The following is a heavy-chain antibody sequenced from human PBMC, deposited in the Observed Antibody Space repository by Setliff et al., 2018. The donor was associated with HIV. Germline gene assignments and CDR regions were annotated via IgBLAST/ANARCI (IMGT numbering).Heavy chain of an antibody. D-gene: IGHD1-1*01. CDR3: ATSRWTWGPDGFDI. V-gene: IGHV3-23*03. Sequence: PGGSLRLSCTASGFTFGDYALSWVRQAPGKGLEWVAVIYSVDTHYGDSVKGRFTISRDNSKNTLYLQMNSLRAEDTALYYCATSRWTWGPDGFDIWGQGTTVTVSS. CDR2: IYSVDT. CDR1: GFTFGDYA. J-gene: IGHJ3*02.